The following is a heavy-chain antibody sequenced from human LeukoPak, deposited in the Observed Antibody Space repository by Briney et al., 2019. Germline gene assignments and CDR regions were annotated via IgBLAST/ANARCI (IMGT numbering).Heavy chain of an antibody. Sequence: PGGALRLTCAASGFTFSSSATSGVRQAPGKGLEWVSGISASGGSSYYADSVKGRFTISRDNSKNTLYLQMNSLRAEDTAVYYCAKGFYDNSASGVFDIWGQGTMVTVSS. D-gene: IGHD3-22*01. V-gene: IGHV3-23*01. CDR1: GFTFSSSA. CDR2: ISASGGSS. J-gene: IGHJ3*02. CDR3: AKGFYDNSASGVFDI.